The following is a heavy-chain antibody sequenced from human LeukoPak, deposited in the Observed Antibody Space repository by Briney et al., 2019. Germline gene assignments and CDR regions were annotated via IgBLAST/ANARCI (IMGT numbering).Heavy chain of an antibody. J-gene: IGHJ4*02. CDR1: VYTFTSYD. Sequence: ASVKVSCKASVYTFTSYDINWVRQATGQGLEWMGWINPNSGNTGYAQKFQGRVTMTRNTSISTAYMKLSSLRSEDTAVSYRSRGRVVTQGLADYWGQGTLVTVSS. CDR3: SRGRVVTQGLADY. V-gene: IGHV1-8*01. CDR2: INPNSGNT. D-gene: IGHD2-21*02.